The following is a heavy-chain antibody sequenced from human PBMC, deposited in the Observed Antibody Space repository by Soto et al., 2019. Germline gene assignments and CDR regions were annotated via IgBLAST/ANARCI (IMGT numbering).Heavy chain of an antibody. CDR1: GYTFTSYG. Sequence: QVQLVQSGAEVKKPGASVKVSCKPSGYTFTSYGISWVRQAPGQGLEWMGWISAYNGNTNYAQKLQGRVTMTTDTPTSKADRELRSLRSDDTAVYYCARVAYDFWSGYPAIGYDDYGMDVCGQGTTVTVSS. V-gene: IGHV1-18*01. D-gene: IGHD3-3*01. J-gene: IGHJ6*02. CDR2: ISAYNGNT. CDR3: ARVAYDFWSGYPAIGYDDYGMDV.